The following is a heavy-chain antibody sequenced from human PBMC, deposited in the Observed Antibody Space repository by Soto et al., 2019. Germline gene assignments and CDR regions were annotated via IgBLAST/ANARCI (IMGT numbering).Heavy chain of an antibody. D-gene: IGHD1-26*01. Sequence: ASVKVSCKTSGYTFSSYDINWVRQAPGKGLEWMGWVSGHTGHTNYAQKFQGRLTMTKDTSTTTAYMELRSLTPDDTAVYYCARQNQVGSNCFDPWGRGTLVTVSS. J-gene: IGHJ5*02. CDR2: VSGHTGHT. CDR1: GYTFSSYD. V-gene: IGHV1-18*01. CDR3: ARQNQVGSNCFDP.